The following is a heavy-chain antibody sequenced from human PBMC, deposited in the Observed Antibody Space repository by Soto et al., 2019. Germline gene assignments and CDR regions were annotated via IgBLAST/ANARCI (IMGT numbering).Heavy chain of an antibody. V-gene: IGHV4-59*11. CDR2: IHDSGST. CDR1: GGSISGHY. J-gene: IGHJ6*02. Sequence: QVQLQESGPGLVKSSETLSLTCTVSGGSISGHYWNWIRQPPGRGLEWIGYIHDSGSTSHNPSLKSRVTISIDTPKNQFSLKLSSVTAADTAVYYCVRALPDGHFAMDVWGQGATVTVSS. CDR3: VRALPDGHFAMDV.